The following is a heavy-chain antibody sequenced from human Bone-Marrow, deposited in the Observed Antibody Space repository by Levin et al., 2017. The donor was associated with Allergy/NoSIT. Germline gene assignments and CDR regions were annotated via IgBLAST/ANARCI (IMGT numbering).Heavy chain of an antibody. CDR1: GFTFSSYA. J-gene: IGHJ6*02. V-gene: IGHV3-30*04. CDR3: ARGTVAVNYYYYGMDV. CDR2: ISYDGSNK. Sequence: AGGSLRLSCAASGFTFSSYAMHWVRQAPGKGLEWVAVISYDGSNKYYADSVKGRFTISRDNSKNTLYLQMNSLRAEDTAVYYCARGTVAVNYYYYGMDVWGQGTTVTVSS. D-gene: IGHD6-19*01.